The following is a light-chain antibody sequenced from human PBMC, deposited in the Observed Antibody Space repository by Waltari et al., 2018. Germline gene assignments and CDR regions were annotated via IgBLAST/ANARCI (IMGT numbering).Light chain of an antibody. CDR1: SNYVGCYDL. J-gene: IGLJ3*02. CDR3: CSYAASAPTLV. CDR2: EVI. V-gene: IGLV2-23*02. Sequence: QSALTQPASVSGSPGQSLTISCTGTSNYVGCYDLVSWYQFRPGEVPKLLIYEVIKRSSGVSDRFSGSKSDNTASLTISRLQAEDEAAYYCCSYAASAPTLVFGGGTNLTVL.